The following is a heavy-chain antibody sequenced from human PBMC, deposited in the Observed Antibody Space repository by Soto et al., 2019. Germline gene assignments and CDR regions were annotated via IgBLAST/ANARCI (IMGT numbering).Heavy chain of an antibody. D-gene: IGHD3-3*01. J-gene: IGHJ6*03. V-gene: IGHV4-59*01. CDR1: GGSISSYY. CDR3: ARNTYYDLWSGYLPDYYYYYYMDV. CDR2: IYYSGST. Sequence: SETLSLTCTVSGGSISSYYWSWIRQPPGKGLEWIGYIYYSGSTNYNPSLKSRVTISVDTSKNQFSLKLSSVTAADTAVYYCARNTYYDLWSGYLPDYYYYYYMDVWGKGTTVTVSS.